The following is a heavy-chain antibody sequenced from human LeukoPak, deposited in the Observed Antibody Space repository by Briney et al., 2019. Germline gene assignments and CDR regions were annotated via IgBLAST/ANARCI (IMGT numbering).Heavy chain of an antibody. J-gene: IGHJ4*02. CDR1: GFTVSSNY. CDR2: IGSSSTFI. Sequence: GGSLRLSCAASGFTVSSNYMSWVRQAPGKGLEWVSSIGSSSTFIYYADSVKGRFTISRDNAKNSLFLQMNSLRADDTAVYYCAKAHPGFDYWGQGTLVTVSS. V-gene: IGHV3-21*01. CDR3: AKAHPGFDY.